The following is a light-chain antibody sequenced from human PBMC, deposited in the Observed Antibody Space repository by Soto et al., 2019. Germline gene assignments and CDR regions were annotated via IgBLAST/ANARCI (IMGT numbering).Light chain of an antibody. CDR2: QTS. CDR3: LQRQRWPRT. CDR1: QYINTR. V-gene: IGKV3-11*01. J-gene: IGKJ1*01. Sequence: EIVLTQSPATLSSFPGDRVTLSCRASQYINTRLAWYQHRPGQAPRLLIYQTSIRAAGIPARFSASGTGTDVAFTIRGIQPKDVAVYHCLQRQRWPRTFGQGNKVDIK.